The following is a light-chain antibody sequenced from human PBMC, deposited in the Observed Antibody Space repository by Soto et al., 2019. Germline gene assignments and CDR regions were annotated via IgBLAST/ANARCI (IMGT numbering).Light chain of an antibody. V-gene: IGLV2-8*01. Sequence: QSALTQPPSASGSRGQSVTISCIGTSSDVGGYNYVSWYQQHPGKAPKLMIYEVSKRPSGVPDRFSGSKSGNTASLTVSGLQPEDEADYYCSSYAGSNNLGVFGGGTKLTVL. J-gene: IGLJ3*02. CDR3: SSYAGSNNLGV. CDR2: EVS. CDR1: SSDVGGYNY.